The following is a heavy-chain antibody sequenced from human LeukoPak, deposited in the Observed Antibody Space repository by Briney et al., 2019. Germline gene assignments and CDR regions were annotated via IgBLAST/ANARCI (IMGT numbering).Heavy chain of an antibody. CDR2: ISYDGSNK. CDR1: GFTVSSNY. J-gene: IGHJ4*02. D-gene: IGHD4-17*01. V-gene: IGHV3-30*03. Sequence: PGGSLRLSCAASGFTVSSNYMSWVRQAPGKGLEWVAVISYDGSNKYYADSVKGRFTISRDNSKNTLYLQMNSLRAEDTAVYYCARDRYGDFDYWGQGTLVTVSS. CDR3: ARDRYGDFDY.